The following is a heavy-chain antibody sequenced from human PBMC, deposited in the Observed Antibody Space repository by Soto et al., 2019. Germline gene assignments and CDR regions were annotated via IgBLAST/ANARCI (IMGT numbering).Heavy chain of an antibody. CDR3: VREGSGWYSRGSFDF. J-gene: IGHJ3*01. CDR2: ISGSGGSA. CDR1: GFTFGNYA. V-gene: IGHV3-23*01. D-gene: IGHD6-19*01. Sequence: EVQLLESGGGLVGPGGSLSLSCAASGFTFGNYALTWVRQAPGKGLECVSVISGSGGSAYYEDSVKGRLTISRENSKNTLYMQMNSLRDEDTAIYYCVREGSGWYSRGSFDFWGRGTMVTVTS.